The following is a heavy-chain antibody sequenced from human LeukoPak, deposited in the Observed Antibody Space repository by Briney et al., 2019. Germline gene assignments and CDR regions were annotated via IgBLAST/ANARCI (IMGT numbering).Heavy chain of an antibody. J-gene: IGHJ4*02. D-gene: IGHD4-17*01. V-gene: IGHV3-21*01. CDR3: ARDDYGDPYYDY. Sequence: GGSLRLSCAASGFTFSSYIMNWVRKAPGKGLEWDSSIGSSSNYIHYADSVKGRFTISRDNAKNSLYLQMNSLRAEDTAVYYCARDDYGDPYYDYWGQGTLVTVSS. CDR1: GFTFSSYI. CDR2: IGSSSNYI.